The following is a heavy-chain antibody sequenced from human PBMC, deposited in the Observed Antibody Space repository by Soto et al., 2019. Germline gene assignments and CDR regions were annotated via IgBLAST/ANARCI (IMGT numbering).Heavy chain of an antibody. D-gene: IGHD4-17*01. J-gene: IGHJ4*02. CDR1: GGTFSSYA. CDR2: IIPIFGTA. CDR3: AREVYGGNFDY. Sequence: SVKVFCKASGGTFSSYAIIWVRQAPGQGLEWMGGIIPIFGTANYAQKFQGRVTITADESTSTAYMELSSLRSEDTAVYYCAREVYGGNFDYWGQGTLVTVSS. V-gene: IGHV1-69*01.